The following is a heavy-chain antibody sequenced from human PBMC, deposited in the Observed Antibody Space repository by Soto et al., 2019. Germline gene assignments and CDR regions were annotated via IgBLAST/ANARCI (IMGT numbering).Heavy chain of an antibody. CDR2: INAGNGNT. D-gene: IGHD6-19*01. J-gene: IGHJ4*02. CDR1: GYTFTSYA. CDR3: AREISSGWYGDVNY. Sequence: GASVKVSCKSSGYTFTSYAMHLLRHAPGQRLEWIGWINAGNGNTKYSQKFQGRVTITRDTSASTAYMELSSLRSEDTAVYYCAREISSGWYGDVNYWGQGTLVTVSS. V-gene: IGHV1-3*01.